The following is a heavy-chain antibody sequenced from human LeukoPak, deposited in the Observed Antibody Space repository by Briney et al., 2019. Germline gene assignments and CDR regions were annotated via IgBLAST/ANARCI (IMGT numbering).Heavy chain of an antibody. V-gene: IGHV3-23*01. Sequence: GGSLRLSCAASGFTFSSYAMSWVRQAPVKELEWVSAISGSGGSTYYADSVKGRFTISRDNSKNTLYLQMNSLRAEDTAVYYCARDYGIDCYSTNCAGALDVWGQGTMVAVSS. CDR3: ARDYGIDCYSTNCAGALDV. CDR2: ISGSGGST. CDR1: GFTFSSYA. J-gene: IGHJ3*01. D-gene: IGHD2-2*01.